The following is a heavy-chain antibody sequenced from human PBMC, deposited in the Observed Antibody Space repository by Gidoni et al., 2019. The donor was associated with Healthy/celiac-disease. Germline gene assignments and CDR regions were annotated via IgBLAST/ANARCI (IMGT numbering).Heavy chain of an antibody. Sequence: QVQLVQSGAEVKKPGASVKVSCKASGYTFTSYGISWVRQAPGQGLEWMGWISAYNGNTNYAQKLQGRVTMTTDTSRSTAYMELRSMRSDDTDMYYCARARGDSSGYYYDNYYYGMDVWGQGTTVTVSS. CDR2: ISAYNGNT. J-gene: IGHJ6*02. D-gene: IGHD3-22*01. CDR1: GYTFTSYG. CDR3: ARARGDSSGYYYDNYYYGMDV. V-gene: IGHV1-18*01.